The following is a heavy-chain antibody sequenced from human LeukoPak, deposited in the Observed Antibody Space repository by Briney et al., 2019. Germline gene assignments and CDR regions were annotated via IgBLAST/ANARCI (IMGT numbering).Heavy chain of an antibody. J-gene: IGHJ4*02. CDR2: INHSGST. V-gene: IGHV4-34*01. CDR1: GGSSSGYY. D-gene: IGHD3-10*01. CDR3: ARAAGFGELFGY. Sequence: SETLSLTCAVYGGSSSGYYWSWIRQPPGKGLEWIGEINHSGSTNYNPSLKSRVTISVDTSKNQFSLKLSSVTAADTAVYYCARAAGFGELFGYWGQGTLVTVSS.